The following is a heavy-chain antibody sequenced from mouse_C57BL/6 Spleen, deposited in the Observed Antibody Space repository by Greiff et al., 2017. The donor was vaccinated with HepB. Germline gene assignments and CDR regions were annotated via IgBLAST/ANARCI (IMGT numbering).Heavy chain of an antibody. CDR2: IDPANGHT. Sequence: VQLQQSVAELVRPGASVKLSCTASGFNIKNTYMHWVKQRPEQGLEWIGRIDPANGHTKYAPKVHGKATITADTSSNTAYLQLSSLTSEDTAIYYCARADDYEEGSYAMDYWGQGTSVTVSS. CDR3: ARADDYEEGSYAMDY. CDR1: GFNIKNTY. D-gene: IGHD2-4*01. J-gene: IGHJ4*01. V-gene: IGHV14-3*01.